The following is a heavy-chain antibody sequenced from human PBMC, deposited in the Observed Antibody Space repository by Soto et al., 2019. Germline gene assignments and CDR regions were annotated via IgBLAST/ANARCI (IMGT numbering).Heavy chain of an antibody. CDR3: ARTGGYSYGYPYFFDY. Sequence: EVQLVESGGGLVQPGGSLRLSCAASGFIVSDYWMSWVRQAPGKVLEWVANIKQDGSEKNYVDSVKGRFTISRDNAKNTLYMQMNSLRAEDTAVYYCARTGGYSYGYPYFFDYWGQGTLVAVSS. V-gene: IGHV3-7*05. CDR2: IKQDGSEK. D-gene: IGHD5-18*01. CDR1: GFIVSDYW. J-gene: IGHJ4*02.